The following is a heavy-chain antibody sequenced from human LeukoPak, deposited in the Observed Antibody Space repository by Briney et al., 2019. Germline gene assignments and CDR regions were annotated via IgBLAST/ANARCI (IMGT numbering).Heavy chain of an antibody. CDR2: IIVSSGAT. CDR3: AAELYGVYTDCCTFHL. CDR1: GFTFSTSA. D-gene: IGHD4-17*01. Sequence: GASVKVSCKTSGFTFSTSAVQWVRLARGQRLEWIGWIIVSSGATNYAQSLQGRFTITRDMSTNTAYMELSSLGSEDSAVYYCAAELYGVYTDCCTFHLWGQGTMVTVSS. V-gene: IGHV1-58*01. J-gene: IGHJ3*01.